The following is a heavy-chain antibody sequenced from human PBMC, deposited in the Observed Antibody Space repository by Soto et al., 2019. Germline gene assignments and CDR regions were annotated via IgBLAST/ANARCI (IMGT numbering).Heavy chain of an antibody. CDR1: GYIFTTYW. Sequence: PGESLKISCQVSGYIFTTYWLAWVRQTPGKGLEWMGIIYPFDSDTRYGPSFQGQVTISVGKSVNTAYLQWSALRASDTGMYYCARPRDYGDFDAFDIWGQGTMVTVSS. J-gene: IGHJ3*02. D-gene: IGHD4-17*01. CDR2: IYPFDSDT. CDR3: ARPRDYGDFDAFDI. V-gene: IGHV5-51*01.